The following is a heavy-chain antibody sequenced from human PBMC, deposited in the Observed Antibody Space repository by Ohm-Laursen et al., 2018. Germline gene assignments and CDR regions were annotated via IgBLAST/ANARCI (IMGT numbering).Heavy chain of an antibody. Sequence: SLRLSCAASGFTFSSYAMSWVRQAPGKGLEWVSAISGSGGSTYYADSVKGRFTISRDNSKNTLYLQMNSLRAEDTAVYYCARDWAPGYYYDSSGYYWGQGTLVTVSS. CDR3: ARDWAPGYYYDSSGYY. V-gene: IGHV3-23*01. CDR1: GFTFSSYA. J-gene: IGHJ4*02. D-gene: IGHD3-22*01. CDR2: ISGSGGST.